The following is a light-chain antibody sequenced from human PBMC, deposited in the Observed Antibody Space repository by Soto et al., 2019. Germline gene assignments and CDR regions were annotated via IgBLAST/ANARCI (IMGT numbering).Light chain of an antibody. CDR2: WAS. CDR1: QSVLYNFNNKKY. V-gene: IGKV4-1*01. Sequence: DIVMTQSPDSLAVSLGERATINCKSSQSVLYNFNNKKYLAWYQQKPGQPPKLLIYWASTRESGVPDRFSGSGSGTDITLTICSLQAEDVAVYYCQQYYSIPITFGQGTRLEIK. J-gene: IGKJ5*01. CDR3: QQYYSIPIT.